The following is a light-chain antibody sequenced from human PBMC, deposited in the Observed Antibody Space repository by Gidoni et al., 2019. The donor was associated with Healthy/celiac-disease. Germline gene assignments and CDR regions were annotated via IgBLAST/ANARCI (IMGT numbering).Light chain of an antibody. CDR3: CSYAGSQEV. CDR2: EGS. CDR1: SSDVGSYNL. J-gene: IGLJ3*02. V-gene: IGLV2-23*01. Sequence: QSALTQPASVSGSPGQSITISCTGTSSDVGSYNLVSWYQQHPGQAPKLMIYEGSKRPSGVSNRFSGSESGNTASLTISGLQAEDEADYYCCSYAGSQEVFGGGTKLTVL.